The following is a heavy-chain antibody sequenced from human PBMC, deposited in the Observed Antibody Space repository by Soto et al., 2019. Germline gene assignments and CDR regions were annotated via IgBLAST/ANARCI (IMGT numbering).Heavy chain of an antibody. Sequence: EVQLVESGGGLVQPGGSLRLSCAASGFTFSNYTMNWVRQAPGKGLEWVSYISSSGRTIFYADSVKGRFTISRDNAKNSLYLQMNSLRDADTAVYYCAREGGVYGGHFDYWGQGTLVTVSS. CDR1: GFTFSNYT. J-gene: IGHJ4*02. D-gene: IGHD4-17*01. CDR2: ISSSGRTI. V-gene: IGHV3-48*02. CDR3: AREGGVYGGHFDY.